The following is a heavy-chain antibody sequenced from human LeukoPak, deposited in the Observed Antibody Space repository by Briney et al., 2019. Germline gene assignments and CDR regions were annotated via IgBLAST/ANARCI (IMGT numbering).Heavy chain of an antibody. CDR1: GGSFSSSSYY. V-gene: IGHV4-39*07. Sequence: SETLSLTCTVSGGSFSSSSYYWGWIRQPPGKGPEWIGSIFYRGNAHSSPSLRSRVSISVDLSKNQFSLKLSSVTAADTAVYYCARDFRYTSSWTIHYYMDVWGRGTTVTVS. J-gene: IGHJ6*03. CDR2: IFYRGNA. CDR3: ARDFRYTSSWTIHYYMDV. D-gene: IGHD6-6*01.